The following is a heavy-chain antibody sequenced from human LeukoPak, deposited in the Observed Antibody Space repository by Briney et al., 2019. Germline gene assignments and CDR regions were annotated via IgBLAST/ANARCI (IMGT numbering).Heavy chain of an antibody. D-gene: IGHD1-26*01. CDR2: IDKKDKGYATAT. V-gene: IGHV3-73*01. Sequence: WGSLYLSCAASGFTFSGSAIHWVRQSSGKGLEWVGQIDKKDKGYATATAYAASVKGRFTISRDDSINTAYLQMKSLKTEDTALYYCTRDSGMYTWFVPWARKTLVTVSS. CDR3: TRDSGMYTWFVP. J-gene: IGHJ5*02. CDR1: GFTFSGSA.